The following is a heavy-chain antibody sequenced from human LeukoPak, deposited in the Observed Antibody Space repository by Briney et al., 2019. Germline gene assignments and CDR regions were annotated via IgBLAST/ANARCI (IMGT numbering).Heavy chain of an antibody. CDR1: GFTFTSYY. V-gene: IGHV1-46*01. J-gene: IGHJ5*02. CDR2: INLSGGST. D-gene: IGHD3-22*01. Sequence: AAVKVSCKASGFTFTSYYMHWVRQAPGQGLEWMGIINLSGGSTSYAQKFQARVTLTRDTSTSTVYMELSSPRSEDTAVFYCARGPPGRVHDSSKKGLFDPWGQGTLVTVSS. CDR3: ARGPPGRVHDSSKKGLFDP.